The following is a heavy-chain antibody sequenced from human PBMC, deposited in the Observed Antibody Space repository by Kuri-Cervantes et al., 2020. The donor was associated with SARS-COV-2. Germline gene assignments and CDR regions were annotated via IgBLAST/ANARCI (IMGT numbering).Heavy chain of an antibody. CDR1: GYTLTELS. CDR2: FDPEDGET. CDR3: ARALPGAFDI. V-gene: IGHV1-24*01. Sequence: ASVKVSCKVSGYTLTELSMHWVRQAPGKGLEWMGGFDPEDGETIYAQKFQGRVTMTRDTSISTAYMELSRLRSDDTAVYYCARALPGAFDIWGQGTMVTVSS. J-gene: IGHJ3*02.